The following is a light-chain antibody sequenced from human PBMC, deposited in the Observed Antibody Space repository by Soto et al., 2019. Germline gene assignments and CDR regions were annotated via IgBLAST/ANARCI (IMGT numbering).Light chain of an antibody. CDR3: QQHGSGPWT. J-gene: IGKJ1*01. Sequence: EIALTQSPDTLSLSPGERATLSCRASQSVSSNNLAWYQHKPGQPPRLLIYVASRRATGIPERFSGSGSGSEFPLTITRLEPEDFAVYYCQQHGSGPWTFGQGTKVEIK. V-gene: IGKV3-20*01. CDR2: VAS. CDR1: QSVSSNN.